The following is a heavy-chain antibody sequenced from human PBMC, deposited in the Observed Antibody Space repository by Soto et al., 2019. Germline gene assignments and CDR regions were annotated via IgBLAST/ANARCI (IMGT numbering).Heavy chain of an antibody. CDR3: ARVFRYYYGSGSYFNDY. D-gene: IGHD3-10*01. V-gene: IGHV4-34*01. CDR1: GGSFSGYY. CDR2: INHSGST. J-gene: IGHJ4*02. Sequence: SETLSLTCAVYGGSFSGYYWSWIRQPPGKGLEWIGEINHSGSTNYNPSLKSRVTISVDTSKNQFSLKLSSVTAADTAVYYCARVFRYYYGSGSYFNDYWGQGTLVTVSS.